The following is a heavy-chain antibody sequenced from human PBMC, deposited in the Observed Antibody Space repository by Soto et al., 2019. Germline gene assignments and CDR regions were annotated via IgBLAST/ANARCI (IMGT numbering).Heavy chain of an antibody. CDR3: AEGSVVAATLFCL. Sequence: QVQLQESGPGLVKPSQTLSLTCTVSGGSISSGGYYWSWIRQHPGKGLEWIGYIYYSGSTYYNPSLKNRVTISVNTAKDQFSPKPNFVASGDTAVYYFAEGSVVAATLFCLRGQGTLVTVSS. J-gene: IGHJ4*02. V-gene: IGHV4-31*03. CDR2: IYYSGST. CDR1: GGSISSGGYY. D-gene: IGHD2-15*01.